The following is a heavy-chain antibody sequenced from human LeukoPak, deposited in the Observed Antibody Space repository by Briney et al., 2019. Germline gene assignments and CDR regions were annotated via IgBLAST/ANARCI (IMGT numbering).Heavy chain of an antibody. CDR3: ARAPSDDFWSGYWGAFDY. J-gene: IGHJ4*02. D-gene: IGHD3-3*01. Sequence: SETLSLTCAVYGGSFSGYYWSWIRQPPGKGLEWIGEINHSGSTNYNPSLKSRVTISVDTAKNQFSLKLSSSTTVDTAVYYCARAPSDDFWSGYWGAFDYWGQGTLVTVSS. CDR2: INHSGST. V-gene: IGHV4-34*01. CDR1: GGSFSGYY.